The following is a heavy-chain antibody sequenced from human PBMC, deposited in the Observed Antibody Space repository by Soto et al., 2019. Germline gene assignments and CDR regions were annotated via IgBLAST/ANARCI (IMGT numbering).Heavy chain of an antibody. D-gene: IGHD2-8*01. J-gene: IGHJ4*02. Sequence: EVQLLESGGGLVQPGGSLRLSCAASGFTFYIYAMSWVRQAPGKGLEWVSGIFGNGGGISYADSVKGRFTISRDNSNNILDVQMNGLRAEDTAVYYCAKDRQPDGLWPFDHWGQGTLVTVSS. CDR3: AKDRQPDGLWPFDH. CDR1: GFTFYIYA. V-gene: IGHV3-23*01. CDR2: IFGNGGGI.